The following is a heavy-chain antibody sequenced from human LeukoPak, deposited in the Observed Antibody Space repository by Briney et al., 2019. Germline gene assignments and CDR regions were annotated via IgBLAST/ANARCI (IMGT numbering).Heavy chain of an antibody. D-gene: IGHD1-26*01. CDR3: AKDSPFSGSYSLFDY. CDR2: IKQDGSEK. CDR1: GFTFSSYW. J-gene: IGHJ4*02. V-gene: IGHV3-7*03. Sequence: GGSLRLSCAASGFTFSSYWMSWVRQAPGKGLEWVANIKQDGSEKYYVDSVKGRFTISRDNAKNSLYLQMNSLRAEDTAVYYCAKDSPFSGSYSLFDYWGQGTLVTVSS.